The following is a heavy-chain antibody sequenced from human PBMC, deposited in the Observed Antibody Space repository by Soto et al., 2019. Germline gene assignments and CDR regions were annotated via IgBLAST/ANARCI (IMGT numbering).Heavy chain of an antibody. CDR3: ARDRCSSTSCSQVGMDV. J-gene: IGHJ6*02. D-gene: IGHD2-2*01. CDR1: GYTFTGYY. Sequence: QVQLVQSGAEVKKPGASVKVSCKASGYTFTGYYMHWVRQAPGQGLEWMGWINPNSGGTNYAQKFQGWVTMTRDTSISTAYMELSRLRSDDTAVYDCARDRCSSTSCSQVGMDVWGQGTTVTVSS. V-gene: IGHV1-2*04. CDR2: INPNSGGT.